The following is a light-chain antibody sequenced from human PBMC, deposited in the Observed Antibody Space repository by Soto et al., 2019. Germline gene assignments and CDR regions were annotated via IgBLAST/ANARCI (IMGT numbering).Light chain of an antibody. CDR2: EVS. J-gene: IGLJ1*01. CDR1: SSDVGGYNY. Sequence: QSALTQPPSASGSPGQSVTISCTGTSSDVGGYNYVSWYQQHPGKAPQLMIYEVSKRPSGVPDRCSGSKSGNTASLTVSGLEAEDEADYYCSSYEGSNNWNLGTGTKLTVI. CDR3: SSYEGSNNWN. V-gene: IGLV2-8*01.